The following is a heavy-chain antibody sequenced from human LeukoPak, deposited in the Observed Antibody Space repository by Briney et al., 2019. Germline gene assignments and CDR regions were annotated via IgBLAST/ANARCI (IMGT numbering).Heavy chain of an antibody. V-gene: IGHV3-23*01. D-gene: IGHD3-22*01. Sequence: GGSLRLSCVASGFTFSSYVMSWVRQAPGKGLEWVSAISGSGGSTYYADSVKGRFTISRDNSKNTLYMQMNSLRAEDTAVYYCARRYYYDSSGYYFASAYDAFDIWGQGTMVTVSS. CDR2: ISGSGGST. CDR3: ARRYYYDSSGYYFASAYDAFDI. J-gene: IGHJ3*02. CDR1: GFTFSSYV.